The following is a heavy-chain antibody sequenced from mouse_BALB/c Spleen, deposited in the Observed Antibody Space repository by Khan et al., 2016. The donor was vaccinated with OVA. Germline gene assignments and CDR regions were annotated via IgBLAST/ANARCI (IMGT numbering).Heavy chain of an antibody. Sequence: EVQLQESGPSLVKPSQTLSLTCSVTGDSITSGYWNWIRKFPGNKLEYMGYIIYTGYTYYHPSLKSRISITRPTSKTQYSLPLSSVTDEDTATYYCARSTYRYAFVYWGQGTLVTVSA. CDR1: GDSITSGY. CDR2: IIYTGYT. J-gene: IGHJ3*01. D-gene: IGHD2-12*01. V-gene: IGHV3-8*02. CDR3: ARSTYRYAFVY.